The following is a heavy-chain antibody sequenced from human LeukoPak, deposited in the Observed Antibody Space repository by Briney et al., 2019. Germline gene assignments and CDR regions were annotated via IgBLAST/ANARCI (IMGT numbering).Heavy chain of an antibody. D-gene: IGHD6-13*01. CDR2: ISGSGGST. Sequence: GGSLRLFCAASGFTFSSYAMSWVRQAPGKGLEWVSAISGSGGSTYYADSVKGRFTISRDNSKNTLYLQMNSLRAEDTAVYYCAKAADSSSRWYYYYYGMDVWGQGTTVTVSS. V-gene: IGHV3-23*01. CDR1: GFTFSSYA. CDR3: AKAADSSSRWYYYYYGMDV. J-gene: IGHJ6*02.